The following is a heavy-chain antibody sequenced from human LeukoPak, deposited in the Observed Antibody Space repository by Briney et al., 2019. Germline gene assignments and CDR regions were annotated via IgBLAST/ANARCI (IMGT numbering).Heavy chain of an antibody. CDR1: GFTFSNSW. V-gene: IGHV3-74*01. J-gene: IGHJ4*02. Sequence: PGGSLRLSCAASGFTFSNSWMHWVRQAPGKGLVWVSRLNPDGSSTTYADSVKGRFTISRDNAKDTLYLQMNSLRDEDTAVYYCAGSSGEWAPHACWGQGTLVTVSS. CDR2: LNPDGSST. D-gene: IGHD1-26*01. CDR3: AGSSGEWAPHAC.